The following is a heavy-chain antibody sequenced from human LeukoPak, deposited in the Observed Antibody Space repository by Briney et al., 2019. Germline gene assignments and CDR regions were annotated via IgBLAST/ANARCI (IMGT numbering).Heavy chain of an antibody. J-gene: IGHJ4*02. D-gene: IGHD3-10*01. CDR3: ASEYGSGSYYNSY. Sequence: PSETLSLTCTVSGVSVSSGSYYWSWIRQPPGKGLEWIGYIYYSGSTNYNPSLKSRVTKSVDTSKNQFSLKLSSVTAADTAVYYCASEYGSGSYYNSYWGQGTLVTVSS. CDR1: GVSVSSGSYY. V-gene: IGHV4-61*01. CDR2: IYYSGST.